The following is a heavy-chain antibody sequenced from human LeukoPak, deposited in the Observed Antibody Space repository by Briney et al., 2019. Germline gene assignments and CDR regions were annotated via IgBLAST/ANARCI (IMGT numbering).Heavy chain of an antibody. D-gene: IGHD2-21*02. Sequence: GGSLRLSCAASGFTFSSYGMHWVRQAPGKGLEWVAVIWYDGSNKYYADSVKGRFTISRDNFKNTLYLQMNSLRAEDTAVYYCAKDPGLIRAPFWGQGTLVTVSS. CDR1: GFTFSSYG. J-gene: IGHJ4*02. V-gene: IGHV3-33*06. CDR3: AKDPGLIRAPF. CDR2: IWYDGSNK.